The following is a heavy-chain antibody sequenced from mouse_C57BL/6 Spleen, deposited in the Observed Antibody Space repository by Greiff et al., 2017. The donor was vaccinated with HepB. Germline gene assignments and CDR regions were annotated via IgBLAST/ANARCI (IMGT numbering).Heavy chain of an antibody. Sequence: QVQLQQSGAELVKPGASVKLSCKASGYTFTSYWMHWVKQRPGRGLEWIGRIDTNSGGTKYNEKFKSKATLTVDKPSSTAYMQLSSLTSEDSAVYYCARSKTAQATWFAYWGQGTLVTVSA. CDR3: ARSKTAQATWFAY. D-gene: IGHD3-2*02. J-gene: IGHJ3*01. V-gene: IGHV1-72*01. CDR2: IDTNSGGT. CDR1: GYTFTSYW.